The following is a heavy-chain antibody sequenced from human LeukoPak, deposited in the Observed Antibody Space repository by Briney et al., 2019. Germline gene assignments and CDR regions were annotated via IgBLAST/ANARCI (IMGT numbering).Heavy chain of an antibody. CDR3: ARLIAAAGTSYFDY. V-gene: IGHV3-30-3*01. CDR1: GFTFSSYA. CDR2: ISYDGSNK. Sequence: PGRSLRLSCAASGFTFSSYAMHRVRQAPGKGLEWVSIISYDGSNKYYADSVKGRFTVSRDNSKNSLYLQMNSLRADDTAVYYCARLIAAAGTSYFDYWGQGALVTVSS. D-gene: IGHD6-13*01. J-gene: IGHJ4*02.